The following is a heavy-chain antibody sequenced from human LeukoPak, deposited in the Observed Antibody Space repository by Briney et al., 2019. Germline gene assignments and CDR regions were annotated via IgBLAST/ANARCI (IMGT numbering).Heavy chain of an antibody. CDR3: AELGITMIGGV. Sequence: PGGSLRLSCAASGFSFSVYWMHWVRQAPGKGLEWVSYISSSGSTIYYADSVKGRFTISRDNAKNSLYLQTNSLRAEDTAVYYCAELGITMIGGVWGKGTTVTISS. D-gene: IGHD3-10*02. J-gene: IGHJ6*04. CDR1: GFSFSVYW. CDR2: ISSSGSTI. V-gene: IGHV3-48*04.